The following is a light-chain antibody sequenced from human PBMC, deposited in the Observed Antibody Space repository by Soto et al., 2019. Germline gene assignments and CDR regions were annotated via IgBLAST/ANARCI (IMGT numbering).Light chain of an antibody. CDR2: AAS. CDR1: QSISSY. V-gene: IGKV1-39*01. CDR3: QLSYTVPPT. J-gene: IGKJ1*01. Sequence: MYLSPAAVSATVGDRVTITCRASQSISSYLNWYQQKPGKAPKLLIYAASSLQSGVPSRFSGSGSGTDFTLTISSLQPEDVATYYCQLSYTVPPTFGHVTIVDVK.